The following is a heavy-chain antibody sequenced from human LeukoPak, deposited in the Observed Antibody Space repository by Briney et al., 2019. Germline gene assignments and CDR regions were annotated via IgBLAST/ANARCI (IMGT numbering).Heavy chain of an antibody. CDR1: GDSINSGSYY. D-gene: IGHD3-3*01. J-gene: IGHJ4*02. V-gene: IGHV4-39*07. CDR3: ARDFWSGYYFDY. CDR2: IYYSGST. Sequence: PSETLSLTCTVSGDSINSGSYYWVWIRQPPGKGLEWIGSIYYSGSTYYNPSLKSRVTMSVDTSKNQFSPELSSVTAADTAVYYCARDFWSGYYFDYWGQGTLVTVSS.